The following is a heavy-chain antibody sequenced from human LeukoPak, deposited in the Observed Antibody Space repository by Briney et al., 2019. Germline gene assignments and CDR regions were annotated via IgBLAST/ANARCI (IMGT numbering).Heavy chain of an antibody. CDR1: GFSISSYY. D-gene: IGHD3-9*01. CDR3: ARGLTGYYNPYFDY. J-gene: IGHJ4*02. Sequence: PSETLSLTCTVSGFSISSYYWSWLRQPPGKGLEWVGYIYYSGSTNYNPSLKSRVTISVDTSKNQFSLKLSSVTAADTAVYYCARGLTGYYNPYFDYWGQGTLVTVSS. CDR2: IYYSGST. V-gene: IGHV4-59*01.